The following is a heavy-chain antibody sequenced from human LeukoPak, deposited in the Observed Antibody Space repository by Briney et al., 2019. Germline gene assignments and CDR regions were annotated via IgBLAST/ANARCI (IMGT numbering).Heavy chain of an antibody. CDR1: GYTFTSYA. CDR3: AKDYDIVVVVAASDY. CDR2: IRYDGSNK. D-gene: IGHD2-15*01. J-gene: IGHJ4*02. Sequence: SCKASGYTFTSYAMHWVRQAPGKGLEWVAFIRYDGSNKYYADSVRGRFTISRDNAKNSLYLQMSSLRAEDTAVYYCAKDYDIVVVVAASDYWGQGTLVTVSS. V-gene: IGHV3-30*02.